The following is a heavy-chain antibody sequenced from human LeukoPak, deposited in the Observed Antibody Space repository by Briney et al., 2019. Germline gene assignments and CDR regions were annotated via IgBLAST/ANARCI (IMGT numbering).Heavy chain of an antibody. V-gene: IGHV4-30-4*02. J-gene: IGHJ4*02. D-gene: IGHD4-17*01. Sequence: SETLSLTCTVSGGSISSGDYYWSWIRQPPGKGLEWIGYIYYSGSTYYNPSLKSRVTLSLDSSKSQFALKVTSVTAADTAVYYCARDEFGDFQGFDYWGQGTRVTVSS. CDR2: IYYSGST. CDR1: GGSISSGDYY. CDR3: ARDEFGDFQGFDY.